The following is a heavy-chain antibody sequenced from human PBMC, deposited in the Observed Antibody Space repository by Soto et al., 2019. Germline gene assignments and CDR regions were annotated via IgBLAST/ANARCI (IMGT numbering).Heavy chain of an antibody. CDR3: ARGGSANNSIFYYYYMDV. V-gene: IGHV3-7*01. CDR1: GFTFSSYW. D-gene: IGHD1-1*01. J-gene: IGHJ6*03. CDR2: IKQDGSEK. Sequence: GGSLRLSCAASGFTFSSYWMSWVRQAPGKGLEWVANIKQDGSEKYYVDSVKGRFTISRDNAKNSLYLQMNSLRAEDTAVYYYARGGSANNSIFYYYYMDVWGKGTTVTVSS.